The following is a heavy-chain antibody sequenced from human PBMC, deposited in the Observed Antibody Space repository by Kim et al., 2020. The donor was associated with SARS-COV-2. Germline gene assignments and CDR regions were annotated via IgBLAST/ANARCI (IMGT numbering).Heavy chain of an antibody. J-gene: IGHJ4*02. V-gene: IGHV4-39*01. CDR2: IYYSGST. Sequence: SETLSLTCTVSGGSISSSSYYWGWIRQPPGKGLEWIGSIYYSGSTYYNPSLKSRVTISVDTSKNQFSLKLSSVTAADTAVYYCARHERIWLATDYWGQGTLVTVSS. D-gene: IGHD3-9*01. CDR3: ARHERIWLATDY. CDR1: GGSISSSSYY.